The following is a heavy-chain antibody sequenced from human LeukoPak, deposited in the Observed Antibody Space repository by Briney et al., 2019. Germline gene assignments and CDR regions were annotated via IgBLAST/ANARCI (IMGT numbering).Heavy chain of an antibody. CDR2: MYYSGST. Sequence: SEALSLTCTVSGGSISSGDYYWSWIRQPPGKGLEWIAYMYYSGSTYYNPSLKSRVTMSADTSKNQLPLKLSSVTAADTAVYYCARPYYYDSRIDPWGQGILVTVSS. V-gene: IGHV4-30-4*01. CDR1: GGSISSGDYY. CDR3: ARPYYYDSRIDP. J-gene: IGHJ5*02. D-gene: IGHD3-22*01.